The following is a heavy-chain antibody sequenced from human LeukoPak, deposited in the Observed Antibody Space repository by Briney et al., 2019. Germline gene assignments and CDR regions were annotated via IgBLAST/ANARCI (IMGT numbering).Heavy chain of an antibody. D-gene: IGHD6-13*01. Sequence: PGGSLRLSCAASGFTFSSYAMSWVRQAPGKGLEWVSAISGSGGSTYYADSVKGRFTISRDNSKNTLYLQMNSLRAEDTAVYYCAKDLIPYSSSWYEAFDIWGQGTMVTVSS. CDR2: ISGSGGST. CDR1: GFTFSSYA. J-gene: IGHJ3*02. CDR3: AKDLIPYSSSWYEAFDI. V-gene: IGHV3-23*01.